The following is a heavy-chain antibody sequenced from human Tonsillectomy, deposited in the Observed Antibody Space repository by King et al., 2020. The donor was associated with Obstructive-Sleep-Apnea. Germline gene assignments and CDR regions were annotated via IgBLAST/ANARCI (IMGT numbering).Heavy chain of an antibody. CDR1: GGTFSSYA. CDR2: IIPIFGTA. CDR3: ARGYYYDSSGYLYYFDY. V-gene: IGHV1-69*01. D-gene: IGHD3-22*01. J-gene: IGHJ4*02. Sequence: VQLVESGAEVKKPGSSVKVSCKASGGTFSSYAISWVRQAPGQGLEWMGGIIPIFGTANYAQKFQGRVTITADESTSTAYMELSSLRSEDTAVYYCARGYYYDSSGYLYYFDYWGQGTLVTVSS.